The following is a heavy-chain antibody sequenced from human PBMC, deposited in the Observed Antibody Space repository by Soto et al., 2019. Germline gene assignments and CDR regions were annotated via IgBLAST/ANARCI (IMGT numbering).Heavy chain of an antibody. D-gene: IGHD6-13*01. CDR1: GFTFSDYY. Sequence: SLRLSCASSGFTFSDYYMTWLRQAPGSGLEWVSYISSSSGTISYANSVKGRFTISRDNAHNSLYLQMTSLRAEDTAVYYWARGTYRSKTDFDYWGQGTLGTVSS. CDR3: ARGTYRSKTDFDY. V-gene: IGHV3-11*01. CDR2: ISSSSGTI. J-gene: IGHJ4*02.